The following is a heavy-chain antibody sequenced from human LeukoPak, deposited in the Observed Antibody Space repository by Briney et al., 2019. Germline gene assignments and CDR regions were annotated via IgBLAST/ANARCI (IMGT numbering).Heavy chain of an antibody. D-gene: IGHD5-18*01. CDR1: GFTFSDYY. CDR2: ISSSGSTI. V-gene: IGHV3-11*01. Sequence: GGSLRLSCAASGFTFSDYYMSWIRQAPGRGLEWVSYISSSGSTIYYADSVKGRCTISRDNAKNSLYLQMNSLRAEDTAVYYCARVQVEYSYGLVVYSWFDPWGQGTLVTVSS. J-gene: IGHJ5*02. CDR3: ARVQVEYSYGLVVYSWFDP.